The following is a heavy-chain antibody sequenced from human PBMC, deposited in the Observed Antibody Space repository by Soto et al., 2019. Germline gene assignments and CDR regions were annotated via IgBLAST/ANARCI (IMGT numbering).Heavy chain of an antibody. CDR1: GFTFEDHA. J-gene: IGHJ5*02. V-gene: IGHV3-9*01. CDR2: INWSSGIT. CDR3: AKGRGALTVVSNWFDP. Sequence: EVQLVESGGGLVQPGRSLRLSCAAIGFTFEDHAMHWIRQVPGKGLEWVAGINWSSGITGYADSVKGRFTISRDNANNSLHLEMNSLKSEDTALYYCAKGRGALTVVSNWFDPWGQGTLVTVSS. D-gene: IGHD3-22*01.